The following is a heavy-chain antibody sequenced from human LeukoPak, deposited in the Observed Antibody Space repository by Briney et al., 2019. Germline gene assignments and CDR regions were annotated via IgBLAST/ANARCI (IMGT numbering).Heavy chain of an antibody. CDR2: ITDSGGNT. V-gene: IGHV3-23*01. D-gene: IGHD2-8*01. J-gene: IGHJ4*02. CDR1: GFTFSTYA. CDR3: ARAGHCTNGICYTADFDY. Sequence: PGGSLRLSCAASGFTFSTYAMSWVRQAPGKGLEWVSAITDSGGNTYYAAPVKGRFTISRDNSKNTLYLHMNSLRAEDTAVYYCARAGHCTNGICYTADFDYWGQGTLVTVS.